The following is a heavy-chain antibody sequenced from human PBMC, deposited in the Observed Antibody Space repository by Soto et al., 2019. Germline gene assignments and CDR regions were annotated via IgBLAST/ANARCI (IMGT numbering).Heavy chain of an antibody. J-gene: IGHJ4*02. D-gene: IGHD2-8*02. CDR1: GVSISSGGYY. Sequence: PSETLSLTCTVSGVSISSGGYYWSWIRQHPGKGLDWIGNIYYSGRTYYNPSLKSRVILSVDTSKNHCSLTLRSVTAADSAMYYCASVIGGVSEYYFDFWGQGALVTVSS. CDR3: ASVIGGVSEYYFDF. V-gene: IGHV4-31*03. CDR2: IYYSGRT.